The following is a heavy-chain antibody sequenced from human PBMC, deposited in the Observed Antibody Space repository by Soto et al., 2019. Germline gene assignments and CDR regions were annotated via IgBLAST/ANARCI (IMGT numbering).Heavy chain of an antibody. CDR2: INSDGSST. V-gene: IGHV3-74*01. J-gene: IGHJ4*02. CDR1: GFTFSSYW. D-gene: IGHD4-17*01. Sequence: GGSLRLSCAASGFTFSSYWMHWVRQAPGKGLGWVSRINSDGSSTSYADSVKGRVTISRDNAKNTLYLQMNSLRAEDTSVYYCARGRNYGGDYWGQGTLVTVSS. CDR3: ARGRNYGGDY.